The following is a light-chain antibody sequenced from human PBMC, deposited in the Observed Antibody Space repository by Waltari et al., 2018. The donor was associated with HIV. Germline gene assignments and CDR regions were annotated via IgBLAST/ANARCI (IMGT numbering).Light chain of an antibody. J-gene: IGLJ1*01. Sequence: SSELTQDPAVSVALGQTVKIKCQGDNLRTYYASWYQQKPGQAPVLVSYGKNRRPSEIPDRFSSSASRNTASLIITGAQAEDEAEYYCKTRDRSGNLYVFGTGTTVTVL. CDR2: GKN. CDR3: KTRDRSGNLYV. CDR1: NLRTYY. V-gene: IGLV3-19*01.